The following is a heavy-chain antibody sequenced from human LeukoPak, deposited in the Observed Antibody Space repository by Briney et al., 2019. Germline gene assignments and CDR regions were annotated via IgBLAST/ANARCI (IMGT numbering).Heavy chain of an antibody. J-gene: IGHJ3*01. D-gene: IGHD4-17*01. Sequence: SETLSLTCAVYGGSFSNYYWSWIRQPPGKGLEWIGDIYHTGSTTYNPSLESRVTISVDTSKKQFSLRLSSVTAADTAVYYCARVGYATQRRVLSAVTIPTAGAFDVWSQGTLVAVSS. CDR2: IYHTGST. CDR3: ARVGYATQRRVLSAVTIPTAGAFDV. CDR1: GGSFSNYY. V-gene: IGHV4-34*01.